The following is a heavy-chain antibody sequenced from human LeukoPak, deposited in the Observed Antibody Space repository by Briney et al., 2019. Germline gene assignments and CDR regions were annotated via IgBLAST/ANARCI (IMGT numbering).Heavy chain of an antibody. CDR3: AREPLRYFDWLPYSRSYYFDY. V-gene: IGHV4-4*02. Sequence: SETLSLTCAVSGGSISSSNWWSWVRQPPGKGLEWIGEIYHSGSTNYNPSLKSRVTISVDKSKNQFSLKLSSVTAADTAVYYCAREPLRYFDWLPYSRSYYFDYWGQGTLVTVSS. CDR1: GGSISSSNW. J-gene: IGHJ4*02. CDR2: IYHSGST. D-gene: IGHD3-9*01.